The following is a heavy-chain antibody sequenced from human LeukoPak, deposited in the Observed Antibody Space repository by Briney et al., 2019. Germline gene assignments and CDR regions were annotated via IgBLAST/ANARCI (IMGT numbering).Heavy chain of an antibody. CDR2: IIPIFGTA. Sequence: VASVKVSCKASGGTFSSYAISWVRQAPGQGLEWMGGIIPIFGTANYAQKFQGRVTITADKSTSTAYMELSSLRSEDTAVYYCARGYCSSTSCYDSQPEPYFDYWGQGTLVTVSS. CDR1: GGTFSSYA. D-gene: IGHD2-2*01. V-gene: IGHV1-69*06. J-gene: IGHJ4*02. CDR3: ARGYCSSTSCYDSQPEPYFDY.